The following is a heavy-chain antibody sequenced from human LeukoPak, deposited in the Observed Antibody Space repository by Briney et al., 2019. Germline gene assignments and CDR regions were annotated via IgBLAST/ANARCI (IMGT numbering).Heavy chain of an antibody. Sequence: GGSLRLSCAASGFTFSSYWMSWVRQAPGKGLEWVANIKQDGSEKYYVASVKGRFTISRDNAKNSLYLQMNSLRAEDTAVYYCARDRSAYDSSGYPFDYWGQGTLVTVSS. J-gene: IGHJ4*02. V-gene: IGHV3-7*01. CDR2: IKQDGSEK. CDR3: ARDRSAYDSSGYPFDY. CDR1: GFTFSSYW. D-gene: IGHD3-22*01.